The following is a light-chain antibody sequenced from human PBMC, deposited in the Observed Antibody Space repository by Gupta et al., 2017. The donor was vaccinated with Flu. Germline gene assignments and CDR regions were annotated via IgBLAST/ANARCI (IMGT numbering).Light chain of an antibody. CDR3: QQYDNLPYT. CDR2: DAS. V-gene: IGKV1-33*01. CDR1: QDIRNY. Sequence: DIQMTQSPSSLSASVGDRVTITCQASQDIRNYLNWYQQKPGKAPKLLIYDASNLETGVPSRFSGSGSGTDFTFTISSLQPEDIATYYCQQYDNLPYTFGQGTELEIK. J-gene: IGKJ2*01.